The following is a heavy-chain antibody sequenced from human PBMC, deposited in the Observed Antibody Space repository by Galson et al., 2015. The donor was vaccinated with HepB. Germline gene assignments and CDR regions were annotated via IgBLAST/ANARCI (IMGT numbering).Heavy chain of an antibody. CDR2: ISSSSSYI. CDR3: ARELGGSGYYLDY. Sequence: SLRLSCAASGFTFSSYSMNWVRQAPGKGLEWVSSISSSSSYIYYADSVKGRFTISRDNAKNSLYLQMNSLRAEDTAVYYCARELGGSGYYLDYWGQGTLVTVSS. D-gene: IGHD3-22*01. V-gene: IGHV3-21*01. CDR1: GFTFSSYS. J-gene: IGHJ4*02.